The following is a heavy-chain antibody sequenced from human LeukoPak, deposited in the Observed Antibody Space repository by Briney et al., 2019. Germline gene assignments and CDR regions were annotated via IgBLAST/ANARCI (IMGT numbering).Heavy chain of an antibody. CDR3: ARVPLDIILLYYMDV. D-gene: IGHD2-21*01. Sequence: GGSLRLSYAASGFTFSNYCMNWVRQAPGEGLEWVASISSTSEYVLHSDPVQGRFSISRDNARDSLFLEMNSLRAEDTAIYYCARVPLDIILLYYMDVWGKGTTVTVSS. CDR1: GFTFSNYC. V-gene: IGHV3-21*01. J-gene: IGHJ6*03. CDR2: ISSTSEYV.